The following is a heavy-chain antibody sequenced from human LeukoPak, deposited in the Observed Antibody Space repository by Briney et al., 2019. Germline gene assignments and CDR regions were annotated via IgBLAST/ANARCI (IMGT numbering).Heavy chain of an antibody. J-gene: IGHJ4*02. CDR3: ATIMSTWAVGGTDY. V-gene: IGHV4-34*01. D-gene: IGHD6-19*01. Sequence: SETLSLTCGVSGGSFSDYYWTWSSQPPGKGLEWVGEINHVGVTNYSPSLESRVTISVDTSKKQFSLQLRSVPAADTAVYYCATIMSTWAVGGTDYWGQGTLVTVSS. CDR1: GGSFSDYY. CDR2: INHVGVT.